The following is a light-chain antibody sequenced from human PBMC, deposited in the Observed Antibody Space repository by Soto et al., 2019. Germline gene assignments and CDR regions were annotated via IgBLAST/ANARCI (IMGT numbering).Light chain of an antibody. J-gene: IGLJ1*01. CDR3: SSYVTGNLYA. V-gene: IGLV2-8*01. CDR2: GGT. Sequence: SVLTQRHSAYGSPGEAVTISGTGTSSDGGGYNYVSWYQEHPGKAAKIMIYGGTKRPSGVTERVAGAKKGNTASLNVCGLHPEDEAHYYCSSYVTGNLYAFATGSKVTLL. CDR1: SSDGGGYNY.